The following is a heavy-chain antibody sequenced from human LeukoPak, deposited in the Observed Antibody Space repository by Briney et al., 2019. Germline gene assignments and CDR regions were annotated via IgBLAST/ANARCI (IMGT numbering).Heavy chain of an antibody. CDR2: IYYSGST. D-gene: IGHD5-24*01. J-gene: IGHJ4*02. CDR3: ARLEDEYYFDY. V-gene: IGHV4-39*01. CDR1: GGSISSSSYY. Sequence: SETLSLTCTVSGGSISSSSYYWGWIRQPPGKGLEWIGSIYYSGSTYYNPSLKSRVTISVDTSKNQFSLKLSSVTAADTAVYYCARLEDEYYFDYWGQGTPVTVSS.